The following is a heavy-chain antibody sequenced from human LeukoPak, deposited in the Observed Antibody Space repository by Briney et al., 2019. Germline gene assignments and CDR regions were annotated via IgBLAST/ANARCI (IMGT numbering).Heavy chain of an antibody. CDR2: ISYDGSNK. J-gene: IGHJ4*02. V-gene: IGHV3-30*18. Sequence: GGSLGLSCAASGFTFSNYGMHWVRQAPGKGLEWVAIISYDGSNKYYADSVKGRFTISRDNSKNTLYLRMNSLGAEDTAVYYCAKDLRDSSGSLDYWGQGTLVTVSS. CDR3: AKDLRDSSGSLDY. CDR1: GFTFSNYG. D-gene: IGHD3-22*01.